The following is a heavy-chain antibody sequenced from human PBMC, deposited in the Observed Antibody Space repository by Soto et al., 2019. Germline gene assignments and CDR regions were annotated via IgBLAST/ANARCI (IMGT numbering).Heavy chain of an antibody. CDR1: GGSISSSSYY. J-gene: IGHJ6*03. D-gene: IGHD6-6*01. Sequence: SETLSLTCTVSGGSISSSSYYWGWIRQPPGKGLEWIGSIYYSGSTYYNPSLKSRVTISVDTSKNQFSLKLSSVTAADTAVYYCARLSSSIYMDVWGKGTTVTVSS. CDR2: IYYSGST. CDR3: ARLSSSIYMDV. V-gene: IGHV4-39*01.